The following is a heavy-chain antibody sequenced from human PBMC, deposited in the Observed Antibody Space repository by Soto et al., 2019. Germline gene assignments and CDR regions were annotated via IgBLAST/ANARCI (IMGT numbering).Heavy chain of an antibody. CDR2: INPNSGGT. V-gene: IGHV1-2*02. Sequence: ASVKVSCKASGYTFTGYYMHWVRQAPGQGLEWMGWINPNSGGTNYAQKFQGRVTMTRDTSISTAYMELSRLRSDDTAVYYCARVVGIAAAGKGIYYYYYGMDVWGQGTTVTVS. D-gene: IGHD6-13*01. CDR1: GYTFTGYY. CDR3: ARVVGIAAAGKGIYYYYYGMDV. J-gene: IGHJ6*02.